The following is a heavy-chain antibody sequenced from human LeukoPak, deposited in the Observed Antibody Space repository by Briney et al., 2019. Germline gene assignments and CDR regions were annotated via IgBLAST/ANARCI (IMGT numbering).Heavy chain of an antibody. J-gene: IGHJ6*02. V-gene: IGHV3-74*01. Sequence: GGSLRLSCAASGFTFSSYWMHWVRQAPGKGLVWVSRINSDGSSTSYADSVKGRFTISRDNAKNTLYLQMSSLRAEDTAVYYCASQEYYYGMDVWGQGTTVTVSS. CDR3: ASQEYYYGMDV. CDR1: GFTFSSYW. CDR2: INSDGSST.